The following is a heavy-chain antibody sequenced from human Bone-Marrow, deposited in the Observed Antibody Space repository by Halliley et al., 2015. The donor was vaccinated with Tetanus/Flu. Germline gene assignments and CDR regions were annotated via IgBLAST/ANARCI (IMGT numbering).Heavy chain of an antibody. D-gene: IGHD2-2*02. CDR3: ARDATPYCSSSSCYRKDWFDP. CDR1: GYTFTSYG. V-gene: IGHV1-18*04. J-gene: IGHJ5*02. Sequence: QLVQSGAEVKKPGASVKVSCKASGYTFTSYGISWVRQAPGQGLEWMGWISAYNGNTKYVQKLQGRVTMTTDTSTNTAYMELRSLRSDDTAVYYCARDATPYCSSSSCYRKDWFDPWGQGTLVTISP. CDR2: ISAYNGNT.